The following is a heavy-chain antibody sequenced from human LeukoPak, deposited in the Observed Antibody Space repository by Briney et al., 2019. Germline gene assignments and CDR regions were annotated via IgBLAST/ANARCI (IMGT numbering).Heavy chain of an antibody. V-gene: IGHV3-66*01. J-gene: IGHJ3*02. CDR3: AKAFREFGTSSSYSSFDT. Sequence: GGSLRLSCAGSGFTVRSNYMNWVRQAPGKGLEWVSLIYSGGTTYYADSVKGRFTISRDDSQNILYLQMNGLRAEDTAVYFCAKAFREFGTSSSYSSFDTWGQGTMVTVSS. CDR2: IYSGGTT. D-gene: IGHD5-18*01. CDR1: GFTVRSNY.